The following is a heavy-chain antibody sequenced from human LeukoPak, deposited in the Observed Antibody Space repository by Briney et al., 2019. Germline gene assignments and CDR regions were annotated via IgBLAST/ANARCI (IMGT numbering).Heavy chain of an antibody. CDR1: GFTFTGYA. Sequence: PGRSLKLSCAASGFTFTGYAMHWVRQAPGKGLEWVAVISSDGSKKYYADSVKGRFTLSRDNSQNTLYLQMNSLRPEDTAVYYCARDTVDNRSAYYYQYWGQGTLVTVSS. J-gene: IGHJ1*01. D-gene: IGHD3-3*01. CDR3: ARDTVDNRSAYYYQY. V-gene: IGHV3-30*04. CDR2: ISSDGSKK.